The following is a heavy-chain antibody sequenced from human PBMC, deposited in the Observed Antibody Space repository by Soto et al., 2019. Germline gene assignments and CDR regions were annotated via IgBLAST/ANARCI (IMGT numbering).Heavy chain of an antibody. Sequence: QVQLQESGPGLVKSSGTLSLTCAVSGGSISSRKWWSWVRQPPGKGLEWIGEIYHSGSANYNPSLESRVTISVDKSKSQFSLKMNSVTAADTAVYYCASKFGELLADAFDIWGQGTMVTVSS. CDR1: GGSISSRKW. J-gene: IGHJ3*02. CDR3: ASKFGELLADAFDI. V-gene: IGHV4-4*02. D-gene: IGHD3-10*01. CDR2: IYHSGSA.